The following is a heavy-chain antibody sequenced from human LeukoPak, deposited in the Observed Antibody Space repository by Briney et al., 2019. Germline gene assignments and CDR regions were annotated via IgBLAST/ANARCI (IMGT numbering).Heavy chain of an antibody. V-gene: IGHV4-39*01. CDR1: GGSISSSSYY. J-gene: IGHJ4*02. D-gene: IGHD6-19*01. Sequence: SETLSLTCTVSGGSISSSSYYWGWIRQPPGKGLEWIGSIYYSGSTYYNPSLKSRVTISVDTSKNQFSLKLSSVTAADTAVYYCARQGEWLAPFDYWGQGTLVTVSS. CDR2: IYYSGST. CDR3: ARQGEWLAPFDY.